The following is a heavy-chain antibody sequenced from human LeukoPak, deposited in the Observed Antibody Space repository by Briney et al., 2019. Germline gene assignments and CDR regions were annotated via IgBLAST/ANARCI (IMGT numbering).Heavy chain of an antibody. CDR3: ARGRASGNYVDAFDI. V-gene: IGHV4-59*01. Sequence: SETLSLTCTVSGGSISSYYWSWIRQPPGQGLEWIGYIYYSGSTNYNPSLKSRVTISVDTSKNQFSLKLSSVTAADTAVYYCARGRASGNYVDAFDIWGQGTMVTVSS. CDR2: IYYSGST. J-gene: IGHJ3*02. CDR1: GGSISSYY. D-gene: IGHD1-7*01.